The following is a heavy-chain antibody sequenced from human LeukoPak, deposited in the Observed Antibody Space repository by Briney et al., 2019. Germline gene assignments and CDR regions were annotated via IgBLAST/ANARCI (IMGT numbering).Heavy chain of an antibody. CDR3: ARDRGINMVRGVIDY. J-gene: IGHJ4*02. Sequence: GGSLRLSCAASGFTFSTYWMHWVRQAPGKGLVWVSRTNSDGSRTDYADSVKGRFTISRDNAENTLCLQMNSLRVEDTAVYYCARDRGINMVRGVIDYWGQGTLVTVSS. V-gene: IGHV3-74*01. D-gene: IGHD3-10*01. CDR1: GFTFSTYW. CDR2: TNSDGSRT.